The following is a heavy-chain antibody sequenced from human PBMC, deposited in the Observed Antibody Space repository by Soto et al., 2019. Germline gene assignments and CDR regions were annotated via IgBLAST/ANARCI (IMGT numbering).Heavy chain of an antibody. D-gene: IGHD4-17*01. V-gene: IGHV1-3*01. J-gene: IGHJ4*02. Sequence: ASVKVSCKASGYTFTSYAMHWVRQAPGQRLEWMGWINAGNGNTKYSQKFQGRVTITRDTSASTAYMELSSLRSEDTAVYYCARAVYGDYRFDYWGQGTLVTVSS. CDR1: GYTFTSYA. CDR2: INAGNGNT. CDR3: ARAVYGDYRFDY.